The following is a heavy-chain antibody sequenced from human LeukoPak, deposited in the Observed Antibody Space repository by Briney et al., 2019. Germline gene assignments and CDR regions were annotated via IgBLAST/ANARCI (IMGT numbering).Heavy chain of an antibody. CDR3: ARDAYNWNIDVVDI. CDR2: IKVDGSEK. CDR1: GFTFSSYW. J-gene: IGHJ3*02. V-gene: IGHV3-7*01. D-gene: IGHD1/OR15-1a*01. Sequence: GGSLRLSCAASGFTFSSYWMTWVREAPGKGLERVASIKVDGSEKYCVDSVKGRFTISRDNAKSSLYLLMNCLRAEDTAVYYCARDAYNWNIDVVDIWGQGTMVTVSS.